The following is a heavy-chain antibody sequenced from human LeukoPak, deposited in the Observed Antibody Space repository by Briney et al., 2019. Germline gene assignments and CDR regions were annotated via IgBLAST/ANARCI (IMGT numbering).Heavy chain of an antibody. CDR3: ARVAEGGNSGQYYYGMDV. J-gene: IGHJ6*02. Sequence: KPGGSLRLSCAASGFTFSSYVMNWVRQAPGKGLEWVSSISSSSSYIYYADSVKGRFTISRDNAKNSLYLQMNSLRAEDTAVYYCARVAEGGNSGQYYYGMDVWGQGTTVTVSS. V-gene: IGHV3-21*01. CDR1: GFTFSSYV. CDR2: ISSSSSYI. D-gene: IGHD4-23*01.